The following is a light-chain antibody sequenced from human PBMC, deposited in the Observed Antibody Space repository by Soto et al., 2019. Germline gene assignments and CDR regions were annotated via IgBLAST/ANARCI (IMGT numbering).Light chain of an antibody. CDR1: QNVGLN. CDR2: TSS. V-gene: IGKV3-11*01. CDR3: QERGRWPRAT. Sequence: EMVLPQSPATLSLSQGESATLSCRASQNVGLNFAWYQQKSGQPPRLLIHTSSSRATGIPARFSGSGSRTDFPLTISSLEPEDIAVYYCQERGRWPRATFGGGNKVEMK. J-gene: IGKJ4*01.